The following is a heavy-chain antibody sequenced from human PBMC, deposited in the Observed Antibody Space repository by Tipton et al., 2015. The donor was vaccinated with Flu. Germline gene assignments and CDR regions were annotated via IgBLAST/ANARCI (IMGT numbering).Heavy chain of an antibody. CDR3: ARRGTTSFFFDP. CDR1: GYFFTGYW. CDR2: IYPGDSDT. J-gene: IGHJ5*02. V-gene: IGHV5-51*03. D-gene: IGHD2/OR15-2a*01. Sequence: QLVQSGAEVKKPEESLKISCKASGYFFTGYWIGWVRQMPGKGLEWMGIIYPGDSDTRYRPSFQGQVTISADKSTNTAYLQWGSLKASDTAMYYCARRGTTSFFFDPWGQGTLVTVAS.